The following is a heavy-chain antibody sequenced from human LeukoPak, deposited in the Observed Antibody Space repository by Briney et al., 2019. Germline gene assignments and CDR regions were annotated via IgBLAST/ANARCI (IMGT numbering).Heavy chain of an antibody. V-gene: IGHV1-69*04. CDR1: GGTFSSYA. CDR3: ASKGAVGAPGDY. J-gene: IGHJ4*02. Sequence: ASVKVSCKASGGTFSSYAISWVRQAPGQGLEWMGRIIPILGIANYAQKFQGRVTITADKSTSTAYMELSSLRSEDTAVYYCASKGAVGAPGDYWGQGTLVTVSS. D-gene: IGHD1-26*01. CDR2: IIPILGIA.